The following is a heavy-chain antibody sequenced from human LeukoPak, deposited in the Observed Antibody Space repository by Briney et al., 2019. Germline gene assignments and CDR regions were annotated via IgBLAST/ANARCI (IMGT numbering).Heavy chain of an antibody. CDR3: AKRGVAIRVILVGFHKEAYYFDS. J-gene: IGHJ4*02. CDR2: MSASGGRT. V-gene: IGHV3-23*01. CDR1: GITLSNYG. Sequence: GGSLRLSCAVSGITLSNYGMSWVRQAPGKGLEWVAGMSASGGRTNYADSVKGRFTISRDNPKNTLYLQMNSLRAEDTAVYFCAKRGVAIRVILVGFHKEAYYFDSWGQGALVTVSS. D-gene: IGHD3-22*01.